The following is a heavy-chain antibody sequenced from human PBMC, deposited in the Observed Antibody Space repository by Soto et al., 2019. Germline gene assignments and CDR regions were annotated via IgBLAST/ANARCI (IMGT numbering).Heavy chain of an antibody. CDR3: AREEYYYGSGSSDYYYGMDV. CDR2: IYYSGST. V-gene: IGHV4-31*03. CDR1: GGSISSGGYY. D-gene: IGHD3-10*01. J-gene: IGHJ6*02. Sequence: QVQLQESGPGLVKPSQTLSLTCTVSGGSISSGGYYWSWIRQHPGKGLEWIGYIYYSGSTYYNPSRQSRVTISVDTSKNQFSLKLSSVTAADTAVYYCAREEYYYGSGSSDYYYGMDVWGHGTTVTVSS.